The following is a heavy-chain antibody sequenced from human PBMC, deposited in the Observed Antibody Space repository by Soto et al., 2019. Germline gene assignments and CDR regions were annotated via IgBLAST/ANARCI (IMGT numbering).Heavy chain of an antibody. CDR2: IKGDGIST. D-gene: IGHD3-10*01. CDR1: GFTFSSYW. V-gene: IGHV3-74*01. J-gene: IGHJ4*02. CDR3: ARGAMGNYYNDY. Sequence: EVQLVESGGGLVQSGGSLRLSCAASGFTFSSYWMHWVRQAPGKGLVWVSRIKGDGISTNYADSVKGRFTISRDNAKDTVFLQMNRLRADDTAVYYCARGAMGNYYNDYWGQGTLVTVSS.